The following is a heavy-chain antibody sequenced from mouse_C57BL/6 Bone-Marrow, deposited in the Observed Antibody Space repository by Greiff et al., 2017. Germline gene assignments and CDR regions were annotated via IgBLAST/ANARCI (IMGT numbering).Heavy chain of an antibody. CDR3: ARDSPSYYGSSHYWYFDV. J-gene: IGHJ1*03. V-gene: IGHV5-16*01. CDR2: INYDGSST. CDR1: GFTFSDSY. Sequence: EVQLVESEGGLVQPGSSMKLSCTASGFTFSDSYLAWVRQVPEKGLEWVANINYDGSSTYYLDSLKSRFIISRDNAQHILYLQLSSLKSEDTATYYCARDSPSYYGSSHYWYFDVWGTGTTVTVSS. D-gene: IGHD1-1*01.